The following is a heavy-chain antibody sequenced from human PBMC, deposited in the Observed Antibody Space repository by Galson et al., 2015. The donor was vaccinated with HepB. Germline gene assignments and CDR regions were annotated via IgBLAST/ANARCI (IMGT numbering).Heavy chain of an antibody. V-gene: IGHV3-30*03. CDR1: GFTFSSYG. Sequence: SLRLSCAASGFTFSSYGMHWVRQAPGKGLEWVAVISYDGSNEYYADSVKGRFTISRDNSKNTLYLQMNSLRAEDTAVYYCAIPVYDSSGYYRDAFDIWGQGTMVTVSS. D-gene: IGHD3-22*01. CDR3: AIPVYDSSGYYRDAFDI. J-gene: IGHJ3*02. CDR2: ISYDGSNE.